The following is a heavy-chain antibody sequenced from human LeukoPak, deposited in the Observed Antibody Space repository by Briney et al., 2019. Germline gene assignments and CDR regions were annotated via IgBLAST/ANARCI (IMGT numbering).Heavy chain of an antibody. CDR2: INSGGTT. D-gene: IGHD3/OR15-3a*01. CDR3: AKMDSDYYIDF. CDR1: GFIVSSTY. J-gene: IGHJ4*02. Sequence: PGGSLRLSCAASGFIVSSTYMNWDRQAPGKGLEWISVINSGGTTYYADSVKGRFTISRDDSKNMLFLQMNSLRAEDTAVYYCAKMDSDYYIDFWGQGTLVTVSS. V-gene: IGHV3-53*01.